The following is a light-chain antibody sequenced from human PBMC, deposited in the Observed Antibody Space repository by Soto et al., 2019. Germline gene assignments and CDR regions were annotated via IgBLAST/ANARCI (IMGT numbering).Light chain of an antibody. CDR2: DVN. CDR3: SSYTSSSLLYV. CDR1: SSDIGNSNY. Sequence: QSALTQPASVSGSPGQSITISCTGTSSDIGNSNYVSWYQQHPGKAPKLMIYDVNNRPSGISNRFSGSKSASTASLTISGLQAEDEADYYCSSYTSSSLLYVFGTGTKQTVL. V-gene: IGLV2-14*03. J-gene: IGLJ1*01.